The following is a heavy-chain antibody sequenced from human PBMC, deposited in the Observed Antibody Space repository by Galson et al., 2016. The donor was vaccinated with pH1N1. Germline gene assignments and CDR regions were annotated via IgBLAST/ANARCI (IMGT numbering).Heavy chain of an antibody. V-gene: IGHV3-23*01. Sequence: SLRLSCAAPGFTFGNFAISWVRQSPGKGLEWVAIMSGGGAGTYSADSVKGRFTISRDNSKNTLYLQMHSLRADDTAVYYCVKDDSSGLYYGRPDYWGQGTLVTVSS. CDR1: GFTFGNFA. CDR2: MSGGGAGT. D-gene: IGHD3-22*01. CDR3: VKDDSSGLYYGRPDY. J-gene: IGHJ4*02.